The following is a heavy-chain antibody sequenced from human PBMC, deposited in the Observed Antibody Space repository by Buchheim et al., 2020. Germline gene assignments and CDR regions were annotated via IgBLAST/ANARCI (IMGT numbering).Heavy chain of an antibody. J-gene: IGHJ6*02. D-gene: IGHD2-15*01. Sequence: EVQLVESGGDLVLPGGSLRLSCAAAGFTFNNYAMSWVRQAPGKGLEWVSVICGSGDTTHYADSVKGRFPISRDNSKFTLYLQMNSLRAEDTAVYYCAKGRISSCYDGMDVWGQGT. CDR1: GFTFNNYA. CDR2: ICGSGDTT. CDR3: AKGRISSCYDGMDV. V-gene: IGHV3-23*04.